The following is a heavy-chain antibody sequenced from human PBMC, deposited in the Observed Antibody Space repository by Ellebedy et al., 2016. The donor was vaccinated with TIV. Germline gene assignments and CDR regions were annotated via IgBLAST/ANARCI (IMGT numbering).Heavy chain of an antibody. D-gene: IGHD2-2*01. CDR1: GDSISGNY. Sequence: SETLSLTCTVSGDSISGNYWNWIRQPPGKGLEWIGYIHYSGSTINNPSLQSRVTISVDTSKNEVSLKLISVTAADTAVYYCARSTWGAGDAFDIWGQGTMVTVSS. CDR3: ARSTWGAGDAFDI. CDR2: IHYSGST. V-gene: IGHV4-59*01. J-gene: IGHJ3*02.